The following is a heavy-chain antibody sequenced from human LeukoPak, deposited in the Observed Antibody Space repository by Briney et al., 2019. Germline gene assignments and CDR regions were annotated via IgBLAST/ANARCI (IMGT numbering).Heavy chain of an antibody. CDR1: GFNFSSYW. V-gene: IGHV3-74*01. J-gene: IGHJ3*02. D-gene: IGHD6-19*01. CDR2: INSDGSST. Sequence: GGSLRLSCAASGFNFSSYWMHWVRQAPGKGLVWVSRINSDGSSTSYADSVKGRFTISRDNAKNTLYLQMNSLRAEDTAVHYCARDGSSGRANAFDIWGQGTMVTVSS. CDR3: ARDGSSGRANAFDI.